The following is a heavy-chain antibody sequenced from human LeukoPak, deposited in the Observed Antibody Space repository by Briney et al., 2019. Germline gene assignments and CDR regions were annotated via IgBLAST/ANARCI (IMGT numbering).Heavy chain of an antibody. CDR2: VSYSGTTY. CDR1: GGSVGSSSHY. V-gene: IGHV4-39*07. D-gene: IGHD3-10*02. J-gene: IGHJ5*02. Sequence: PSETLSLTCTVSGGSVGSSSHYWGWIRRSPVKGLEWIATVSYSGTTYYYNPSLKSRVTISVDTSKNQFSLKLSSVTAADTAVYYCARANMLGSRWFDPWGQGTLVTVSS. CDR3: ARANMLGSRWFDP.